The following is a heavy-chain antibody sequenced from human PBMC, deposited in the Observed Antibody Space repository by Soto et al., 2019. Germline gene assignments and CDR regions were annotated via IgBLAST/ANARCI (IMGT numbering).Heavy chain of an antibody. CDR1: GGSISSYY. D-gene: IGHD3-22*01. J-gene: IGHJ4*02. CDR2: IYYSGST. V-gene: IGHV4-59*01. Sequence: SETLSLTCTVSGGSISSYYWSWIRQPPGKGLEWIGYIYYSGSTNYNPSLKSRVTISVDTSKNQFSLKLSSVTAADTAVYYCARVRTYYYDSSGYYYPYYFDYWGQGTLVTVSS. CDR3: ARVRTYYYDSSGYYYPYYFDY.